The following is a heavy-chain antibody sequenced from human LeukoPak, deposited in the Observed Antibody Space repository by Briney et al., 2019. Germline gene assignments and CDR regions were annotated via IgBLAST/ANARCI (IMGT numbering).Heavy chain of an antibody. CDR2: ISSSSSYK. CDR3: AREGDDSSGYYLDSFDY. CDR1: GFSFSTYS. J-gene: IGHJ4*02. Sequence: GGSLRLSCAASGFSFSTYSMSWVRQAPGKGLEWVSSISSSSSYKYYADSVKGRFTISRDNAKKSLYLQMNSLRVEDTAVYYCAREGDDSSGYYLDSFDYWGQGTLVTVSS. V-gene: IGHV3-21*01. D-gene: IGHD3-22*01.